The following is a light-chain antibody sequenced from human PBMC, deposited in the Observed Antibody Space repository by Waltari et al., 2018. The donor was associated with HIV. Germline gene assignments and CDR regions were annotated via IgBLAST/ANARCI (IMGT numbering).Light chain of an antibody. CDR2: AAF. Sequence: DIRMTQSPSSVSASVGDRVSTTCRASLDISSGLAWYQQKQGKAPKLLIYAAFNLQSGVPSRFSGSGSGTDFTLTISGLQPEDVATYYWQQAHSSPLTFGPGTKVDIK. CDR1: LDISSG. V-gene: IGKV1-12*01. CDR3: QQAHSSPLT. J-gene: IGKJ3*01.